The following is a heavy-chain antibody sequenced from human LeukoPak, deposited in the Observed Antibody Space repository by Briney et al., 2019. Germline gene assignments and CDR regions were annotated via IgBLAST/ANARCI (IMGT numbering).Heavy chain of an antibody. V-gene: IGHV1-46*01. D-gene: IGHD3-16*01. CDR1: GYTFTSCY. CDR3: ARKKGAEGLDY. J-gene: IGHJ4*02. Sequence: ASVKVSCKASGYTFTSCYIHWVRQAPGQGLEWMGILNPSSGSTSYAQNFQGRVAMTRDTSTSTVHLELSSLRSEDTAVYYCARKKGAEGLDYWGQGTLVTVSS. CDR2: LNPSSGST.